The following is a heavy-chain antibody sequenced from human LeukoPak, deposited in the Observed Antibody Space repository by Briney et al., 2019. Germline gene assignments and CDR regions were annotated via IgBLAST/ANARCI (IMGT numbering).Heavy chain of an antibody. CDR1: GGSISSNDYY. D-gene: IGHD3-16*01. CDR2: LYYIGST. V-gene: IGHV4-39*01. Sequence: SETLSLTCSVSGGSISSNDYYWGWIRQPPGKGLEWIGNLYYIGSTYYNPSLKSRVTIALDTSKTQFSLRLNSVTAADTAVYYCARHVPYYDSDFSAWGMDVWGQGTTVTVSS. J-gene: IGHJ6*02. CDR3: ARHVPYYDSDFSAWGMDV.